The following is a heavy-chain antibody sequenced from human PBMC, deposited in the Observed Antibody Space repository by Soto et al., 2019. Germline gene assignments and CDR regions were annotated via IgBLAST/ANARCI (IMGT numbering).Heavy chain of an antibody. CDR2: IYYSGST. CDR3: ARDPGSGSYYGWFDP. D-gene: IGHD3-10*01. CDR1: GGSISSWY. J-gene: IGHJ5*02. V-gene: IGHV4-59*01. Sequence: TSETLSLTCTVSGGSISSWYWSWIRQPPGKGLEWIGYIYYSGSTNYNPSLKSRVTISVDTSKNQFSLKLSSVTAADTAVYYCARDPGSGSYYGWFDPWGQGTLVTVSS.